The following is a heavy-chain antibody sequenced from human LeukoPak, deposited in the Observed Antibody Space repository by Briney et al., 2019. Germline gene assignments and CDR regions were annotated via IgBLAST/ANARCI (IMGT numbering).Heavy chain of an antibody. Sequence: ASVKVSCKAFGYTFTSNYMHWVRQAPGQGPEWMGVISPSGGSTTYAQKFQGRVTLTRDMSTSTDYLELSSLRSEDTAVYYCARQSMVATHDYWGQGTLVTVSS. D-gene: IGHD5-12*01. CDR1: GYTFTSNY. CDR3: ARQSMVATHDY. J-gene: IGHJ4*02. V-gene: IGHV1-46*01. CDR2: ISPSGGST.